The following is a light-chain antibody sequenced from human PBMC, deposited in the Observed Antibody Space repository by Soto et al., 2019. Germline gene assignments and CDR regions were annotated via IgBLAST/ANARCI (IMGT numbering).Light chain of an antibody. V-gene: IGLV2-14*01. Sequence: QSALTQPASVSGSPGQSITISCTGTSSDVGGYNYVSWYQQHPGRAPKLLIYEVNNRPSGVSNRFSGSKSGNTASLTISGLQVEDEADYYCTSYATSSPYVFGTGTKVTVL. CDR3: TSYATSSPYV. CDR2: EVN. J-gene: IGLJ1*01. CDR1: SSDVGGYNY.